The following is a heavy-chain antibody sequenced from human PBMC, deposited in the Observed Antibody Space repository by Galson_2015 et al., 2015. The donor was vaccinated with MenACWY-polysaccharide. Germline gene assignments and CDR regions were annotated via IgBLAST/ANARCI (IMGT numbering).Heavy chain of an antibody. J-gene: IGHJ6*02. D-gene: IGHD3-10*01. V-gene: IGHV3-74*01. Sequence: SLRLSCAASGLTFNNNWIHWVRQAPGKGLVWVSRINSDASSTAYADSVKGRFTISRDNAKNTLYLQMNSLRVEDTAVYYCVGPLGRGGTGAYGMDAWGQGTTVTVSS. CDR1: GLTFNNNW. CDR2: INSDASST. CDR3: VGPLGRGGTGAYGMDA.